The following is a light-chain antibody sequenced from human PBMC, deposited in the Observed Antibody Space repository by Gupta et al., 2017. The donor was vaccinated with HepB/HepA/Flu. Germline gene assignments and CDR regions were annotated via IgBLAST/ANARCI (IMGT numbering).Light chain of an antibody. V-gene: IGLV2-23*02. J-gene: IGLJ1*01. CDR3: CSYGGSYTFV. CDR1: SSNVGKYNL. Sequence: QSALTQPASVSASPGQSVTITCTGTSSNVGKYNLVPWYRQYPGEAPKLIIYDVNKLSPGVSNRFAASKAGNTASLTISGLQAEDEADYYCCSYGGSYTFVFAPGTKVTVL. CDR2: DVN.